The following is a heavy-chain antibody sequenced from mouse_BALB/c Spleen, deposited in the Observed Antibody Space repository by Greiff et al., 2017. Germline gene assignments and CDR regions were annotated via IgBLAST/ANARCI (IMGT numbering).Heavy chain of an antibody. Sequence: DVKLVESGGGLVQPGGSRKLSCAASGFTFSSFGMHWVRQAPEKGLEWVAYISSGSSTIYYADTVKGRFTISRDNPKNTLFLQMTSLRSEDTAMYYCARGDYRYDGFAYWGQGTLVTVSA. J-gene: IGHJ3*01. D-gene: IGHD2-14*01. CDR3: ARGDYRYDGFAY. CDR1: GFTFSSFG. CDR2: ISSGSSTI. V-gene: IGHV5-17*02.